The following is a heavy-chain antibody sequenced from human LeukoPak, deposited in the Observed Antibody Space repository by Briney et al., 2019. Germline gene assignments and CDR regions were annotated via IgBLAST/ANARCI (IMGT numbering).Heavy chain of an antibody. J-gene: IGHJ6*02. CDR1: GYTFTGYY. V-gene: IGHV1-2*04. CDR2: INPNSGGT. CDR3: ARGFSLSSSWEARPSYYYYGMDV. Sequence: GASVKVSCKASGYTFTGYYMHWVRQAPGQGLEWMGWINPNSGGTNYAQKFQGWVTMTRDTSISTAYMELSRLRSDDTAVYYCARGFSLSSSWEARPSYYYYGMDVWGQGTTVTVSS. D-gene: IGHD6-13*01.